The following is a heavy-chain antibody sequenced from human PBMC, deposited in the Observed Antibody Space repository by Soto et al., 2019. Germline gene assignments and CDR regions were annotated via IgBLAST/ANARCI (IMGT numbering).Heavy chain of an antibody. CDR2: IKQDGSEK. CDR3: ARDGYCTNGVCYRP. J-gene: IGHJ5*02. D-gene: IGHD2-8*01. V-gene: IGHV3-7*03. Sequence: GGSLRLSCAASGFTFSSYWMSWVRQAPGKGLEWVANIKQDGSEKYYVDSVKGRFTISRDNAKNSLYLQMNSLRAEDTAVYYCARDGYCTNGVCYRPWGQGTLVTVSS. CDR1: GFTFSSYW.